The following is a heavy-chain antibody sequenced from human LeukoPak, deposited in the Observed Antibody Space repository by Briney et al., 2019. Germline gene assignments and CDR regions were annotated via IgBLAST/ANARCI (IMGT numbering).Heavy chain of an antibody. V-gene: IGHV1-2*02. CDR1: GYTFTDYY. CDR3: AGGAGSSGWYPFDY. D-gene: IGHD6-19*01. CDR2: INPKNGDT. J-gene: IGHJ4*02. Sequence: ASVEVSCKASGYTFTDYYMHWMRQAPGQGLEWMGWINPKNGDTKYAQKFQGRVTMTTDTSTSTAYMELRSLRSDDTAVYYCAGGAGSSGWYPFDYWGQGTLVTVSS.